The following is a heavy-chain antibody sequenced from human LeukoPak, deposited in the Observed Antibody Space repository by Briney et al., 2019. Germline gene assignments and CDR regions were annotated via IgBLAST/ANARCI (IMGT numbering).Heavy chain of an antibody. D-gene: IGHD3-22*01. CDR1: GFTVSSNY. J-gene: IGHJ4*02. CDR2: ICSGGST. Sequence: PGGSLRLSCAASGFTVSSNYMSWVRQASGKGLEWVSVICSGGSTYYAYSVKGRFTISRDNSKNTLYLQMNSLRAEDTAVYYCARTYYYDSSGYPQIYWGQGTLVTVSS. V-gene: IGHV3-53*01. CDR3: ARTYYYDSSGYPQIY.